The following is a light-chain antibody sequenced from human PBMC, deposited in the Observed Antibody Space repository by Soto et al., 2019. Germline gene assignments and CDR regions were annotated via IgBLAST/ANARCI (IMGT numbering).Light chain of an antibody. Sequence: QSALTQPRSVSGSPGQSVTISCTGTSSDVGGYNSVSWYQQHPGKAPKLMIYDVSKRPSGVPDRFSGSKSGNTASLTIAGFQAEDEADYYCCSYAGSYTYVFGTGTKVTVL. V-gene: IGLV2-11*01. CDR1: SSDVGGYNS. CDR2: DVS. CDR3: CSYAGSYTYV. J-gene: IGLJ1*01.